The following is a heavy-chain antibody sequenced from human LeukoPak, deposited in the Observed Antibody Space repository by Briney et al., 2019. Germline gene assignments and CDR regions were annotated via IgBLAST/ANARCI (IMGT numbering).Heavy chain of an antibody. CDR1: GFTFSGFA. D-gene: IGHD3-10*01. CDR2: ISGSGDNT. J-gene: IGHJ3*02. Sequence: PGGSLRLSCAASGFTFSGFAMSWVRRTPGKGLECVSGISGSGDNTLYADSVQGRFTISRDNSKNTLYLQMNSLRAEDTAVYYCAKDPGFRAYYGSGSWAYAFDIWGQGTMVTVSS. V-gene: IGHV3-23*01. CDR3: AKDPGFRAYYGSGSWAYAFDI.